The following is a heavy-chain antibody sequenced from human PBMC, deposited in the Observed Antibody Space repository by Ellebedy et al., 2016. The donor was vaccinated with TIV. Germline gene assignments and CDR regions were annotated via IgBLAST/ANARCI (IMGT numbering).Heavy chain of an antibody. J-gene: IGHJ4*02. V-gene: IGHV1-2*02. D-gene: IGHD3-22*01. Sequence: ASVKVSXXASGYTFTGYYMHWVRQAPGQGLEWMGWINPNSGGTNYAQKFQGRVTMTRDTSISTAYMELSRLRSDDTAVYYCARAYYYDSSGYYPSMIDYWGQGTLVTVSS. CDR1: GYTFTGYY. CDR3: ARAYYYDSSGYYPSMIDY. CDR2: INPNSGGT.